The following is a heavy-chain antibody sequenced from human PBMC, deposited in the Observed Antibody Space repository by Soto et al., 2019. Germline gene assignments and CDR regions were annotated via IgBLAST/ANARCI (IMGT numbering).Heavy chain of an antibody. V-gene: IGHV1-2*04. CDR1: GYTFTGYY. CDR2: INPNSGGK. CDR3: AGGGGGEQQLVQGAFDI. Sequence: ASVKVSCKASGYTFTGYYMHWVRQAPGQGLEWMGWINPNSGGKNYAQKFQGWVTMTRDTSISTAYMELSRLRSDDTAVYSGAGGGGGEQQLVQGAFDIWGQGTMVTVSS. J-gene: IGHJ3*02. D-gene: IGHD6-13*01.